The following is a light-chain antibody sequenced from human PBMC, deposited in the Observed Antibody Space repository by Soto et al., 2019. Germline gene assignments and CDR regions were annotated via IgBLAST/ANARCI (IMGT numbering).Light chain of an antibody. Sequence: SYELTQPPSVSVSPGQTARITCSGDALPKQYAYCYQQKPGQAPVLVIYKDSERPSGIPERFSGSSSGTTVTLTISGVQAEDEADYYCQSADSSGYVFGTGTKLTVL. V-gene: IGLV3-25*02. J-gene: IGLJ1*01. CDR3: QSADSSGYV. CDR2: KDS. CDR1: ALPKQY.